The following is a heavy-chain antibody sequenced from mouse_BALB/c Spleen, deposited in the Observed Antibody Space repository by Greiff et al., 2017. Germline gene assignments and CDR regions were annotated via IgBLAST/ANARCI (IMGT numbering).Heavy chain of an antibody. D-gene: IGHD2-4*01. CDR3: ARKITTPWFAY. Sequence: QVQLQQPGAELVKPGASVKLSCKASGYTFTSYWMHWVKQRPGQGLEWIGEIDPSDSYTNYNQKSKGKATLTVDKSSSTAYMQLSSLTSEDSAVYYCARKITTPWFAYWGQGTLVTVSA. CDR1: GYTFTSYW. V-gene: IGHV1-69*02. J-gene: IGHJ3*01. CDR2: IDPSDSYT.